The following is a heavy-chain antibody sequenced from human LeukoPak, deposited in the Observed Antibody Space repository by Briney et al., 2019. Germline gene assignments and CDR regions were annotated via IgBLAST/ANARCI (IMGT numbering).Heavy chain of an antibody. CDR2: ISGSDGYT. CDR1: GFTFSSYA. V-gene: IGHV3-23*01. D-gene: IGHD3-16*01. CDR3: AKSTRAVMAMMDV. Sequence: AGSLRLSCAASGFTFSSYAMSWVRQAPGKGLEWVSGISGSDGYTYYADSVKGRFTISRDNSKNTLSLQMNSLRAEDTAVYFCAKSTRAVMAMMDVWGKGTTVTVSS. J-gene: IGHJ6*04.